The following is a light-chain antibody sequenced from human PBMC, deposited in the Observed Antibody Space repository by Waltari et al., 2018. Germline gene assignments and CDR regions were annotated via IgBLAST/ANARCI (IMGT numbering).Light chain of an antibody. Sequence: SYELTQPPSVSVSPGQTARISCSGDTLAKQYAFWYQQKPGQAPVLVIYKGHESPPALPRRFSGSTTGTIVTLAISGVRAEDKADYYCQSADTSATLVVFGGGTKLTV. CDR3: QSADTSATLVV. J-gene: IGLJ3*02. CDR2: KGH. V-gene: IGLV3-25*03. CDR1: TLAKQY.